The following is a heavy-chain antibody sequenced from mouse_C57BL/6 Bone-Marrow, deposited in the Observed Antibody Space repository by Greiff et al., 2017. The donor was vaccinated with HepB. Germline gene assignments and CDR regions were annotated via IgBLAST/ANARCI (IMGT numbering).Heavy chain of an antibody. J-gene: IGHJ4*01. D-gene: IGHD2-3*01. CDR2: IWSGGST. CDR1: GFSLTSYG. V-gene: IGHV2-2*01. Sequence: VQRVESGPGLVQPSQSLSITCTVSGFSLTSYGVHWVRQSPGKGLEWLGVIWSGGSTDSNAAFISRLGISKDNSKSQVVFKMNSLQADDTAIFYCARNGWLLQGGAMDYWGQGTSVTVSS. CDR3: ARNGWLLQGGAMDY.